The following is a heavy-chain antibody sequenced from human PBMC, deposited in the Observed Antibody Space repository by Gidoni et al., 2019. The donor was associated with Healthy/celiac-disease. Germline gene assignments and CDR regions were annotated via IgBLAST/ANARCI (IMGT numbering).Heavy chain of an antibody. V-gene: IGHV3-30*03. CDR1: GFPFSSYG. CDR3: ATRDGYNSRESRKYYFDY. CDR2: ISYDGSNK. D-gene: IGHD5-12*01. Sequence: QVQLVESGGGVVQPGRSRRPSCAASGFPFSSYGRHWVRQAPGKGLEWVAVISYDGSNKYYADSVKGRFTISRDNSKNTLYLQMNSLRAEDTAVYYCATRDGYNSRESRKYYFDYWGQGTLVTVSS. J-gene: IGHJ4*02.